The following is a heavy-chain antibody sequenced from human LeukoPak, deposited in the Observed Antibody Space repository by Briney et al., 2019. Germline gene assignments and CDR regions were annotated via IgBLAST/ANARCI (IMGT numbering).Heavy chain of an antibody. V-gene: IGHV3-74*01. J-gene: IGHJ4*02. CDR3: ANAATGTSYFDY. CDR1: GFTFSSYW. D-gene: IGHD1-1*01. Sequence: GGSLRLSCAASGFTFSSYWMHWVRQAPGRGLVWVSRINSDGSSTSYADSVKGRFTISRDNAKNTLYLQMNSLRAEDTAVYYCANAATGTSYFDYWGQGTLVTVSS. CDR2: INSDGSST.